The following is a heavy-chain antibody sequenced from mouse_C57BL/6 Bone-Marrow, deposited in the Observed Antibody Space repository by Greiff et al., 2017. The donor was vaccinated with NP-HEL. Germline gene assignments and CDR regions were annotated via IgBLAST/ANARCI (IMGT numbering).Heavy chain of an antibody. V-gene: IGHV2-5*01. CDR3: AKRAYYGYWYFDV. Sequence: VKLMESGPGLVQPSQSLSITCTVSGFSLTSYGVHWVRQSPGKGLEWLGVIWRGGSTDYNAAFMSRLSITKDNSKSQVFFKMNRLQADDTAIYYCAKRAYYGYWYFDVWGTGTTVTVSS. D-gene: IGHD2-10*01. CDR1: GFSLTSYG. CDR2: IWRGGST. J-gene: IGHJ1*03.